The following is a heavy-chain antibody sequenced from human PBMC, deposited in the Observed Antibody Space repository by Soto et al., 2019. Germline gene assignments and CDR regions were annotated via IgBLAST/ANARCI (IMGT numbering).Heavy chain of an antibody. V-gene: IGHV1-69*13. J-gene: IGHJ6*02. CDR2: IIPIFGTA. D-gene: IGHD2-15*01. Sequence: SVKVSCKASGGTFSSYAISWVRQAPGQGLEWMGGIIPIFGTANYAQKFQGRVTITADESTSTAYMELSSLRSEDTAVYYCASWVENPLLYGMDVWGQGTTVTVSS. CDR1: GGTFSSYA. CDR3: ASWVENPLLYGMDV.